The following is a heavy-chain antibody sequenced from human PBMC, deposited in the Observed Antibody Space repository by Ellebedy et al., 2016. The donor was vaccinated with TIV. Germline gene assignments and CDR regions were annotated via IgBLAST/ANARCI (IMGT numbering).Heavy chain of an antibody. Sequence: GGSLRLXXAASGFTFDDYAMHWVRQAPGKGLEWVSGISWNSGSIGYADSVKGRFTISRDNAKNSLYVQMNNLRAEDTAVYYCAKNGGNYVKAFDIWGQGTMVTVSS. CDR3: AKNGGNYVKAFDI. V-gene: IGHV3-9*01. CDR1: GFTFDDYA. D-gene: IGHD4/OR15-4a*01. CDR2: ISWNSGSI. J-gene: IGHJ3*02.